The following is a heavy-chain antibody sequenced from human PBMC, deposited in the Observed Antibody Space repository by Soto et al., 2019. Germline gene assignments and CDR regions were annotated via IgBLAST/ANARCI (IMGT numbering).Heavy chain of an antibody. V-gene: IGHV3-7*01. Sequence: GGSLRLSCAASGFTFNTYWMNWVRQTPEKGLEWVANINPDGSAKYYVDSVKGRFTISRDNAKNSLYLQMNSLRAEDTAVYYCSAATAWWGQGALVTVSS. D-gene: IGHD2-15*01. CDR1: GFTFNTYW. J-gene: IGHJ4*02. CDR2: INPDGSAK. CDR3: SAATAW.